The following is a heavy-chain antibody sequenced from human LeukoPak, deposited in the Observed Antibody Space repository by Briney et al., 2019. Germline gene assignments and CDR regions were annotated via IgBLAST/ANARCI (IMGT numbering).Heavy chain of an antibody. CDR3: ARDMTTVTWGDGSSFDY. V-gene: IGHV3-7*01. D-gene: IGHD4-17*01. CDR1: GFTFSSYW. CDR2: IKQDGSEK. J-gene: IGHJ4*02. Sequence: GGSLRLSCAASGFTFSSYWMSWVRQAPGKGLEWAANIKQDGSEKYYVDSVKGRFTISRDNAKNSLYLQMNSLRAEDTAVYYCARDMTTVTWGDGSSFDYWGQGTLVTVSS.